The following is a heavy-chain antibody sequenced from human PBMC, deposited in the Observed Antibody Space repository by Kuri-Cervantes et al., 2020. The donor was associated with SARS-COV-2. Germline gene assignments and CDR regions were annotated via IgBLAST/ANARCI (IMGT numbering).Heavy chain of an antibody. CDR2: IYYNGIT. V-gene: IGHV4-31*03. J-gene: IGHJ1*01. CDR1: GGSIRSGAYY. CDR3: ATDKPSYGGNGYLEL. D-gene: IGHD4-23*01. Sequence: SETLSLTCSVSGGSIRSGAYYCHWIRHRPGKGLEWIGNIYYNGITYYNPSLKSRITISVDTSKNQFSLKLSSVTAADTAVYYCATDKPSYGGNGYLELRGQGTLVTVSS.